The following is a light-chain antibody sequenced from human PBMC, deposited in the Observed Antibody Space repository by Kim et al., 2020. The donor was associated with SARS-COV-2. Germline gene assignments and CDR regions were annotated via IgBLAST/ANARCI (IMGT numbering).Light chain of an antibody. J-gene: IGLJ3*02. V-gene: IGLV2-14*03. CDR3: SSYTSRSTRV. CDR1: SSDVGGYNY. CDR2: DVS. Sequence: QSALTQPASVSGSPGQSITISCTGTSSDVGGYNYVSWYQQHPSNAPKLMIYDVSNRPSGVSNRFSGSKSGNTASLTISGLQAEDEADYYCSSYTSRSTRVFGGGTQLTLL.